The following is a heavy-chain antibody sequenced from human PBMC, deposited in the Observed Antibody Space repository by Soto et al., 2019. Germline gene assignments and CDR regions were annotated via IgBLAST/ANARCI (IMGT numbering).Heavy chain of an antibody. J-gene: IGHJ4*02. CDR3: AKDRNWNDGLYYFDY. Sequence: GGSRRLSWAASRFTFSSYAMSWVLQAPGKGLGWVSAITISGGSTYYADSVNGRFTISRDKSKNTLYLQMNSLRAEDTAVYYCAKDRNWNDGLYYFDYWGQGTLVTVSS. V-gene: IGHV3-23*01. CDR2: ITISGGST. D-gene: IGHD1-1*01. CDR1: RFTFSSYA.